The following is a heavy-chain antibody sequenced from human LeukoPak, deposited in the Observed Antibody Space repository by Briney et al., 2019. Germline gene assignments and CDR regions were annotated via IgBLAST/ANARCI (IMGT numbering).Heavy chain of an antibody. CDR2: IYTGDSDT. D-gene: IGHD4-17*01. V-gene: IGHV5-51*01. CDR3: ARDHYGDRDLQPNYYGMDV. CDR1: GYSFTSYC. J-gene: IGHJ6*02. Sequence: GESLKISCRGSGYSFTSYCIGCVRHMPAKNREWMVIIYTGDSDTRYSPSFQGQVTISADKSISTAYLQWSSLKASDTAMYYCARDHYGDRDLQPNYYGMDVWGQGTTVTVSS.